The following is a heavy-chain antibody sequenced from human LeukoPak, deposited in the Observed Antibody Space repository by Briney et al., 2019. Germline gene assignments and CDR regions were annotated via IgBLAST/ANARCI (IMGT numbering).Heavy chain of an antibody. D-gene: IGHD3-22*01. V-gene: IGHV4-30-4*08. Sequence: ASETLSLTCTVSGGSISSGDYYRSWIRQPPGKGLEWIGYIYYSGSTYYNPSLKSRVTISVDTSKNQFSLKLSSVTAADTAVYYCARDNYYDSRVPFDYWGQGTLVTVSS. CDR2: IYYSGST. CDR3: ARDNYYDSRVPFDY. CDR1: GGSISSGDYY. J-gene: IGHJ4*02.